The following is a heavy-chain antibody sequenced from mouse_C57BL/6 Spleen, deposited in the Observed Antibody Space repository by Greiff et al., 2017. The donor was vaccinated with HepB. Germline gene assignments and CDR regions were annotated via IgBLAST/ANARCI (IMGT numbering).Heavy chain of an antibody. CDR3: AGSRYYGSSRDYAMDY. CDR2: INPSSGYT. CDR1: GYTFTSYT. D-gene: IGHD1-1*01. Sequence: QVQLQQSGAELARPGASVKMSCKASGYTFTSYTMHWVKQRPGQGLEWIGYINPSSGYTKYNQKFKDKATLTADKSSSTAYMQLSSLTSEDSAVYYCAGSRYYGSSRDYAMDYWGQGTSVTVSS. V-gene: IGHV1-4*01. J-gene: IGHJ4*01.